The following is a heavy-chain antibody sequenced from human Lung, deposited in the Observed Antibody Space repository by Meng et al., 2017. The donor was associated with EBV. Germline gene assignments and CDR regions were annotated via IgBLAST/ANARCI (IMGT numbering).Heavy chain of an antibody. Sequence: QVQLVQSGAEVKKPGSSVKVSCKTSGGTFRSDAISWVRQGPGQGLEWMGGLMPMSGAPHYAQKFQDRVTITADESTSTHYMDLSGLRSEDTAVYYCASESGRGFTPDYWGQGTLVTVSS. CDR2: LMPMSGAP. V-gene: IGHV1-69*01. D-gene: IGHD3-10*01. CDR3: ASESGRGFTPDY. CDR1: GGTFRSDA. J-gene: IGHJ4*02.